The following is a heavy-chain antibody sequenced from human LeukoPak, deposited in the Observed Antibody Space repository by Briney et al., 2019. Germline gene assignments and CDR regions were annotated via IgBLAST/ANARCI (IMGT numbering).Heavy chain of an antibody. J-gene: IGHJ5*02. V-gene: IGHV3-21*01. CDR2: ISRSSSYI. CDR3: ARAQPTETYYDFWSGYSAPGWFDP. D-gene: IGHD3-3*01. CDR1: GFTFSSYS. Sequence: GGSLRLSCAASGFTFSSYSMKWVRQAPGKGLEWVSSISRSSSYIYYADSVKGRFTISRDNAKNSLYLQMNSLRAEDTAMYYCARAQPTETYYDFWSGYSAPGWFDPWGQGTRVTVSS.